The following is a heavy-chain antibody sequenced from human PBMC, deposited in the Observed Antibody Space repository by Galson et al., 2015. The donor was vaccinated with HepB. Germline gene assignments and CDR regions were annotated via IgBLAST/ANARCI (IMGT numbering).Heavy chain of an antibody. Sequence: SVKVSCKASGYRFIEYGVNWVRQAPGQGLEWMGWINPNTGNPTYAQGSTGRFVFSSDTSVTTAYLQISGLAPDDSAIYFCARGPTGALDYWGQGTLVTVSS. J-gene: IGHJ4*02. CDR2: INPNTGNP. V-gene: IGHV7-4-1*02. CDR3: ARGPTGALDY. D-gene: IGHD1-1*01. CDR1: GYRFIEYG.